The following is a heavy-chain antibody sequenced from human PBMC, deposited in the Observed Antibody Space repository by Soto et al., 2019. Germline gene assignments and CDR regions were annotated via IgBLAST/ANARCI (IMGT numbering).Heavy chain of an antibody. CDR1: GFTFNNYG. CDR2: IGFAGDT. CDR3: ARAPVHSHGLFEK. Sequence: EVQLVESGGGLIQPGGSLRLSCAASGFTFNNYGMHSVRQATGEGLVWVAGIGFAGDTHYPDSVKGRFTIYREDDSNSLFLQMNSLRVEDTAVYYCARAPVHSHGLFEKWGQGTLVTVSS. J-gene: IGHJ4*02. D-gene: IGHD1-1*01. V-gene: IGHV3-13*01.